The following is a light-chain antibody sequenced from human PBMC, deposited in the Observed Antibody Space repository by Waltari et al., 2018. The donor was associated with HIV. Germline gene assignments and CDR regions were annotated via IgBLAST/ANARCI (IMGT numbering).Light chain of an antibody. Sequence: ELVLTQSPGTLSLSPGERATLSCRASQSVTRGYLAWDQQRRGQAPRHVIYAASSRSTGNPGRCSGRGAGTDFTLTISRVEPEEFAVYYCQQYSSSPITFGQGTRLEMK. V-gene: IGKV3-20*01. CDR2: AAS. J-gene: IGKJ5*01. CDR1: QSVTRGY. CDR3: QQYSSSPIT.